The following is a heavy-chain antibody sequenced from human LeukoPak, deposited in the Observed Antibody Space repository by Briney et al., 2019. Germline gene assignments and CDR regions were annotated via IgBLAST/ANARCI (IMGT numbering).Heavy chain of an antibody. CDR3: AIMHPYYDGSGYWVQ. Sequence: GGSLRLSCAASGFTFSSYAMSWVRQAPGKGLEWVSGISTSGGSSSYADSVKGRFTISRDNPRNTPSMQMNSLRAEDTARYYCAIMHPYYDGSGYWVQWGQGTLVTVSS. D-gene: IGHD3-22*01. CDR1: GFTFSSYA. V-gene: IGHV3-23*01. CDR2: ISTSGGSS. J-gene: IGHJ4*02.